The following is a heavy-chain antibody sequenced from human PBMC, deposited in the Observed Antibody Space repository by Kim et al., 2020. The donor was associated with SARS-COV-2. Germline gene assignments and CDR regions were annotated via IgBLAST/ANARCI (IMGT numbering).Heavy chain of an antibody. CDR1: GGSINSYY. D-gene: IGHD3-16*01. CDR3: ARDLRGTSFLDY. V-gene: IGHV4-59*01. J-gene: IGHJ4*02. CDR2: IYYSGST. Sequence: SETLSLTCTVSGGSINSYYWSWIRQPPGKGLEWIGYIYYSGSTNYNPSLKSRVTISVDTSKNQFSLKLNSVTAADTAVYYCARDLRGTSFLDYWGQGALVTVSS.